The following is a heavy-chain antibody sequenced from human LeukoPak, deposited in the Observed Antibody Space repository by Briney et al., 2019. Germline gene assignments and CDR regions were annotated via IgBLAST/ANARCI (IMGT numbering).Heavy chain of an antibody. V-gene: IGHV3-33*01. CDR2: IWYDGSNK. D-gene: IGHD4-17*01. J-gene: IGHJ4*02. CDR1: GFTFSSYG. Sequence: GSLRLSCAASGFTFSSYGMHWVRQAPGKGLEWVAVIWYDGSNKYYADSVKGRFTISRDNSKNTLYLQMNSLRAEDTAAYYCARGMEEYGDYSGYWGQGTLVTVSS. CDR3: ARGMEEYGDYSGY.